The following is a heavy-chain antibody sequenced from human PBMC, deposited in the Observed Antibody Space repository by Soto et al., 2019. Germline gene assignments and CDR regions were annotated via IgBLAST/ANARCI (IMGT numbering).Heavy chain of an antibody. V-gene: IGHV1-18*01. CDR3: ARVAPPAAT. CDR1: GYTFTSYG. Sequence: QVQLVQSGAEVKKPGASVKVSCKASGYTFTSYGISWVRQAPGQGLEWMGWIRAYNGNTNYAQKRQGRGTMTSEQPTGTADVGRRSRRPDVTAGDHVARVAPPAATGGQEPLLTVS. CDR2: IRAYNGNT. J-gene: IGHJ4*02.